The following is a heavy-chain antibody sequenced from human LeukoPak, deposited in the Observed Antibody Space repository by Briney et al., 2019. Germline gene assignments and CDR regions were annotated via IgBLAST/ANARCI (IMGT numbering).Heavy chain of an antibody. V-gene: IGHV3-15*06. J-gene: IGHJ4*02. CDR1: GFTFSDAS. Sequence: GGSLRLSCVGSGFTFSDASMSCVRQAPGKGLEWVGHNESRSFGGTTNYAAPVKGRFIISRDDSENTLYLQMSSLKSDDTAVYYCLAQYYRDYWGQGTLVTVSS. CDR3: LAQYYRDY. D-gene: IGHD3-10*01. CDR2: NESRSFGGTT.